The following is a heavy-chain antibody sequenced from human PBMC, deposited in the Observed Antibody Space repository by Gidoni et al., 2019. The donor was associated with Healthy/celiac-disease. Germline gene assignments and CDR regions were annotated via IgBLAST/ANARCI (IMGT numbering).Heavy chain of an antibody. CDR3: ANQRYYDSSGLDAFDI. J-gene: IGHJ3*02. CDR1: GFTFSSYG. Sequence: QVQLVASGGGVVQPGGSLRLSCAESGFTFSSYGMHWVRQAPGKGLDWVAFIRYDGSNKYYADSVKGRFTISRDNSKNTLYLQMNSLRAEDTAVYYCANQRYYDSSGLDAFDIWGQGTMVTVSS. D-gene: IGHD3-22*01. CDR2: IRYDGSNK. V-gene: IGHV3-30*02.